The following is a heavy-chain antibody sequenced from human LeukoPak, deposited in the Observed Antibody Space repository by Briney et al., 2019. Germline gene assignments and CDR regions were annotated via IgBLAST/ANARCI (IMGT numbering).Heavy chain of an antibody. CDR3: ARDPATYYDFWSGYYTDYYYGMDV. CDR1: GFTFSSYG. J-gene: IGHJ6*02. V-gene: IGHV3-33*01. Sequence: PGGSLRLSCAASGFTFSSYGMHWVRQAPGKGLEWVAVMWYDGSNKYYADSVKGRFTISRDNSKNTLYLQMNSLRAEDTAVYYCARDPATYYDFWSGYYTDYYYGMDVWGQGTTVTVSS. D-gene: IGHD3-3*01. CDR2: MWYDGSNK.